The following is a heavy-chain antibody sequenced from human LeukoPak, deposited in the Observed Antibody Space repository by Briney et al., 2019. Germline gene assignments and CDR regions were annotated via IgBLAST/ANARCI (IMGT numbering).Heavy chain of an antibody. CDR1: GFTFSSYS. V-gene: IGHV3-21*01. CDR3: ARESFGDSSSWYEVDY. CDR2: ISSSSSYI. D-gene: IGHD6-13*01. J-gene: IGHJ4*02. Sequence: KPGGSLRLSCAASGFTFSSYSMNWVRQAPGKGLEWVSSISSSSSYIYYADSVKGRFTISRGNAKNSLYLQMNSLRAEDTAVYYCARESFGDSSSWYEVDYWGQGTLVTVSS.